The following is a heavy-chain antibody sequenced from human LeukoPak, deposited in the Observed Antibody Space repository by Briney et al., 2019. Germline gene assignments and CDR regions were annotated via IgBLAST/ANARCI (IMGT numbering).Heavy chain of an antibody. CDR1: GINFRSSG. Sequence: GGSLRLSCAASGINFRSSGMHWVRQAPGKGLEWVTFIQNDGSDKYYAASVKGRFTISRDNSKNTVYLHMASLRADDTALYYCAREGGRAVPGRFDQWGQGTLVTVSS. CDR3: AREGGRAVPGRFDQ. V-gene: IGHV3-30*02. J-gene: IGHJ4*02. D-gene: IGHD6-13*01. CDR2: IQNDGSDK.